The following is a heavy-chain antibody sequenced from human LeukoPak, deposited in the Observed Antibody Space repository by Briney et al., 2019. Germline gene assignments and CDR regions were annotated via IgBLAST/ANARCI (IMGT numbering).Heavy chain of an antibody. CDR3: AKTMGAIDHDY. V-gene: IGHV3-48*01. D-gene: IGHD1-26*01. CDR1: GFTFSSYS. J-gene: IGHJ4*02. Sequence: GGSLRLSCAGSGFTFSSYSMNWVRQAPGKGLEWVSYIGSSSSTIYYADYVKGRFTNSRDNSKNTLYLQMNSLRADDTAVYFCAKTMGAIDHDYWGQGTLVTVSS. CDR2: IGSSSSTI.